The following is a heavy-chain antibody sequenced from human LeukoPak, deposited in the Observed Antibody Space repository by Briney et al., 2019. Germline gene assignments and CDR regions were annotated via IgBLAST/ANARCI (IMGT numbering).Heavy chain of an antibody. CDR2: VNPNIGAT. D-gene: IGHD2-2*01. CDR1: GYTFTDYY. J-gene: IGHJ6*02. CDR3: ARAKGGVVVPAAV. Sequence: ASVKVSCKASGYTFTDYYIHWVRQAPGQGLEWLGWVNPNIGATNYAQKFQGRVTMTRDTSISTAYMELSRLRSDDTAVYYCARAKGGVVVPAAVWGQGTTVTVSS. V-gene: IGHV1-2*02.